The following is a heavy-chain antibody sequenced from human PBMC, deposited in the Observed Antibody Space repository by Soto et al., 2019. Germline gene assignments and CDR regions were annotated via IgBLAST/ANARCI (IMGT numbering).Heavy chain of an antibody. CDR2: INHSGST. CDR1: GGSFSGYY. Sequence: QVQLQQWGAGLLKPSETLSLTCAVYGGSFSGYYWSWIRQPPGKGLEWIGEINHSGSTNYNPSLKSRVTISVDTSKNQFSLKLSSVTAADTAVYYCARGASVVGVVAATPHPAFDYWGQGTLVTVSS. V-gene: IGHV4-34*01. J-gene: IGHJ4*02. D-gene: IGHD2-15*01. CDR3: ARGASVVGVVAATPHPAFDY.